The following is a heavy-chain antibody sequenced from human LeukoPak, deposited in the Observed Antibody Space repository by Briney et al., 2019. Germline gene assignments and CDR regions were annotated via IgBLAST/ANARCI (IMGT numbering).Heavy chain of an antibody. V-gene: IGHV3-23*01. CDR3: AKGGSYSLSHAFDI. D-gene: IGHD1-26*01. J-gene: IGHJ3*02. CDR2: ISASGGST. CDR1: GFTFSSYT. Sequence: GGSLRLSCAASGFTFSSYTMNWVRQAPGKGLEWVSGISASGGSTYYADSVKGRFTISRDNSKNTLYLQMNSPRAEDTAVYYCAKGGSYSLSHAFDIWGQGTMVTASS.